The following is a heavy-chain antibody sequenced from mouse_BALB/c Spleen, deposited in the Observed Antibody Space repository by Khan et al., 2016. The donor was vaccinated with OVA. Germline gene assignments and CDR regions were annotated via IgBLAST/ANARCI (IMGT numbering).Heavy chain of an antibody. CDR2: VNPNNGDT. V-gene: IGHV1-18*01. D-gene: IGHD2-14*01. Sequence: VQLQQPGPDLVKPGASVKISCKASGYSFTAYYLSWVKQSHGESLEWIGRVNPNNGDTTYNQKFKGKAILTVDKSSNTAYMDLRSLTSEDAAVYCCARGYDVFAYWGQGTLVTVSA. J-gene: IGHJ3*01. CDR1: GYSFTAYY. CDR3: ARGYDVFAY.